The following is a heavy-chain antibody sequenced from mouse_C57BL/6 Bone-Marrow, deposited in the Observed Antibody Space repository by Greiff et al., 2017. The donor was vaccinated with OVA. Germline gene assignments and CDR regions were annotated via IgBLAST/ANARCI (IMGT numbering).Heavy chain of an antibody. V-gene: IGHV2-4*01. CDR2: IWSGGST. Sequence: QVQLQQSGPGLVQPSQSLSITCTVSGFSLTSYGVHWVRQPPGKGLEWLGVIWSGGSTDYNAAFISRLSISKDNSKSQVFFKMNSLQADDTAIYYCASKKKRGFFYYAMDYWGQGTSVTVSS. CDR3: ASKKKRGFFYYAMDY. CDR1: GFSLTSYG. J-gene: IGHJ4*01.